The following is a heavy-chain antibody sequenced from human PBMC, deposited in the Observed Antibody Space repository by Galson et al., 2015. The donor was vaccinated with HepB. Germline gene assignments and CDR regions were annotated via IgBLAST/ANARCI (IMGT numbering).Heavy chain of an antibody. CDR3: ARERALDLVVPAAIGFSPGGMDV. Sequence: SVKVSCKASGYTFTGYYMHWVRQAPGQGLEWMGWINPNSGGTNYAQKFQGRVTMTRDTSISTAYKELSRLRSDDTAVYYCARERALDLVVPAAIGFSPGGMDVWGQGTTVTVSS. J-gene: IGHJ6*02. V-gene: IGHV1-2*02. CDR1: GYTFTGYY. CDR2: INPNSGGT. D-gene: IGHD2-2*01.